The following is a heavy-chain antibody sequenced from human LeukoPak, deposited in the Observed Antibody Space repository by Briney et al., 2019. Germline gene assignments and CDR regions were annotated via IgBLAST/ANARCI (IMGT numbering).Heavy chain of an antibody. Sequence: QPQGKGLERNGSIYYSGSTYYSPSHKSRVTISVDTSKNQFSLKLSSVTAADTAVYYCARDGDIAARPGYFDYWGQGALVTVSS. CDR2: IYYSGST. J-gene: IGHJ4*02. V-gene: IGHV4-39*07. D-gene: IGHD6-6*01. CDR3: ARDGDIAARPGYFDY.